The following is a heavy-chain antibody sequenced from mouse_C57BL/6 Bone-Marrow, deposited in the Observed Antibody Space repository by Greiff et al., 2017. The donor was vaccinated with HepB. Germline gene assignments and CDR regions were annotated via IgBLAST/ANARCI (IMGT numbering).Heavy chain of an antibody. Sequence: VQLVESGAELARPGASVKLSCKASGYTFTSYGISWVKQSTGQGLEWIGEIYPRSGNTYYNEKFKGKATLTADKSSSTAYMELRSLTSEDSAVYFCARCRYSNLGAYWGRGTLITVSA. CDR3: ARCRYSNLGAY. D-gene: IGHD2-5*01. J-gene: IGHJ3*01. CDR2: IYPRSGNT. V-gene: IGHV1-81*01. CDR1: GYTFTSYG.